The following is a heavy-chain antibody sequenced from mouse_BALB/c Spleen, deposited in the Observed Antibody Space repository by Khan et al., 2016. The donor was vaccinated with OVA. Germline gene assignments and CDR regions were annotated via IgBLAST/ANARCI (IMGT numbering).Heavy chain of an antibody. Sequence: QVQLKQSGPGLVQPSQSLSITCTVSGFSLTNYSVHWVRQSPGKGLEWLGVIWSAGSTDYNAAFISRLTIRKANSRRQVFFKMNSLQPNDTAIYYCARRGYDYGRGALFAYWGQGTLVTVSA. D-gene: IGHD2-4*01. J-gene: IGHJ3*01. CDR1: GFSLTNYS. CDR3: ARRGYDYGRGALFAY. CDR2: IWSAGST. V-gene: IGHV2-2*02.